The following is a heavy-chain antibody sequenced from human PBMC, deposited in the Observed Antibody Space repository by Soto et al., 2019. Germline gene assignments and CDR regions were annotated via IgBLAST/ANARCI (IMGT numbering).Heavy chain of an antibody. D-gene: IGHD3-22*01. CDR3: ARDQGYYYDSSGYHDAFDI. V-gene: IGHV1-69*13. CDR1: GGTFSSYA. J-gene: IGHJ3*02. CDR2: IIPIFGTA. Sequence: SVKVSCKASGGTFSSYAISWVRQAPGQGLEWMGGIIPIFGTANYAQKFQGRVTITADESTSTAYMELSSLRSEDTAVYYCARDQGYYYDSSGYHDAFDIWGQGTMVTVSS.